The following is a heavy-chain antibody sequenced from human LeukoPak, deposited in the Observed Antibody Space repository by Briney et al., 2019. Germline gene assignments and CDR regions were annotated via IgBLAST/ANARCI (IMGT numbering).Heavy chain of an antibody. J-gene: IGHJ4*02. Sequence: GASVKVSCKASGHTVTAYYMHWVRQAPGQGLEWMGWINPKNGGTKYAQNFQGRVIMTRDTSISTVYMELSMRSDDTAVYYCVRSSGYDRFDYWGQGTLVTVSS. V-gene: IGHV1-2*02. CDR3: VRSSGYDRFDY. CDR1: GHTVTAYY. D-gene: IGHD5-12*01. CDR2: INPKNGGT.